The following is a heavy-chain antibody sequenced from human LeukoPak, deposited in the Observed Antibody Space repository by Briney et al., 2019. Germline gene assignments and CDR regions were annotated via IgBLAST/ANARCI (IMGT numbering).Heavy chain of an antibody. Sequence: GGSLRLSCAASGFTFSSYAMHWVRQAPGKGLEWVAVISYDGSNKYYADSVKGRFTISRDNSKNTLYLQMNSLKTEDTAVYYCTTDFLYYIVVVPAASYWGQGTLVTVSS. CDR3: TTDFLYYIVVVPAASY. J-gene: IGHJ4*02. V-gene: IGHV3-30-3*01. D-gene: IGHD2-2*01. CDR2: ISYDGSNK. CDR1: GFTFSSYA.